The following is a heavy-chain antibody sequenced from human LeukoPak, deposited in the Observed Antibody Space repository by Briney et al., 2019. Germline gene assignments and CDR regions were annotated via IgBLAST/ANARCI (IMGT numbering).Heavy chain of an antibody. CDR3: ARGYSGYDSYYYYYYYMDV. V-gene: IGHV4-34*01. J-gene: IGHJ6*03. CDR2: INHSGST. D-gene: IGHD5-12*01. CDR1: GESFSGYY. Sequence: SETLSLTCAVYGESFSGYYWSWIRQPPGKGLEWIGEINHSGSTNYNPSLKSRVTVSVDTSKNQFSLKLSSVTAAGTAVYYRARGYSGYDSYYYYYYYMDVWGKGTTVTVSS.